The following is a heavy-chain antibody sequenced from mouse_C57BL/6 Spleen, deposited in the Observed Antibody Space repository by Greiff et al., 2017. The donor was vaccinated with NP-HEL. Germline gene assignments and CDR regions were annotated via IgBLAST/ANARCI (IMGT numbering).Heavy chain of an antibody. J-gene: IGHJ4*01. CDR3: AKNTVVAHYYAMDY. V-gene: IGHV2-5*01. Sequence: LTISEIDWVRQSPGKGLEWLGVIWRGGSTDYNAAFMSRLSITKDNSKSQVFFKMNSLQADDTARYYCAKNTVVAHYYAMDYWGQGTSVTVSS. CDR1: LTISE. D-gene: IGHD1-1*01. CDR2: IWRGGST.